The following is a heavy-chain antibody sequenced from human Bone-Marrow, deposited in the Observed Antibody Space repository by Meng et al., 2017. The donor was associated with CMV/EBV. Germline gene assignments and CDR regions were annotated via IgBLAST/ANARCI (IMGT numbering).Heavy chain of an antibody. Sequence: GESLKISCAASGFTFSSYDMHWVRQATGKGLEWVSAIGTAGDTYYPGSVKGRFTISRENAKNSLYLQMNSLRAGDTAVYYCARDLFHSSALAGYYYYYYGMDVWGQGTTVTVSS. CDR2: IGTAGDT. D-gene: IGHD6-6*01. CDR3: ARDLFHSSALAGYYYYYYGMDV. J-gene: IGHJ6*02. V-gene: IGHV3-13*01. CDR1: GFTFSSYD.